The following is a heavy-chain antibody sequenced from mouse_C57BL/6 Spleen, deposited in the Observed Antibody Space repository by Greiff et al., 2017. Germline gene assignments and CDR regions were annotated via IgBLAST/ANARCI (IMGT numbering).Heavy chain of an antibody. CDR2: FDPSDSET. CDR1: GYTFTSYW. J-gene: IGHJ2*01. CDR3: ARYPFDY. V-gene: IGHV1-52*01. Sequence: QVQLQQPGAELVRPGSSVKLSCKASGYTFTSYWMQWVKQRPIKGLEWIGNFDPSDSETYYNQKFKGKATLTVDKSSSTAYMQLSSLTSEDSAVYYCARYPFDYWGQGTTLTVSS.